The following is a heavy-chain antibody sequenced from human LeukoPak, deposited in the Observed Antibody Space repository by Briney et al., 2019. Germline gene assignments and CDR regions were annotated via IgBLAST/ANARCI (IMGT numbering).Heavy chain of an antibody. Sequence: PGGSLRLSCAGSGFTFGSYAMTWVRLAPGKGLEWVSGISGSGDSTYYADSVKGRFTISRDNSKNTVYLQMNSLRAEDTAVYYCAKDGEDCGGNCYPVHYWGQGTLVTVSS. D-gene: IGHD2-21*01. J-gene: IGHJ4*02. CDR3: AKDGEDCGGNCYPVHY. V-gene: IGHV3-23*01. CDR2: ISGSGDST. CDR1: GFTFGSYA.